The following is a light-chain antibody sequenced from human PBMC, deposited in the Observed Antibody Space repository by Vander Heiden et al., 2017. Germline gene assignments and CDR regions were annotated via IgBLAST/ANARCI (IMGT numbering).Light chain of an antibody. J-gene: IGKJ1*01. CDR1: QSISSY. Sequence: DIQTTQSPSSLSASVVDRVLLTCRASQSISSYLNWYQQKPGKAPKLLIYAASRLQSGVPSRFSGSGSGTDFTLTISSLQPEDFATYYCQQSYSTPRKFGQGTKVEIK. V-gene: IGKV1-39*01. CDR2: AAS. CDR3: QQSYSTPRK.